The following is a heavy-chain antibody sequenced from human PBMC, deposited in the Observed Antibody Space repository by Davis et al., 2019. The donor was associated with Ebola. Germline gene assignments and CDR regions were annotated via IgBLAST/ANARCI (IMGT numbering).Heavy chain of an antibody. CDR1: GFTFSGSA. J-gene: IGHJ6*02. Sequence: GGSLRLSCAASGFTFSGSAMPWVRQASGKGLEWVGRIRSKANSYATAYAASVKGRFTISRDDSKNTAYLQMNSLKTEDTAVYYCTTTIFGPRGGMDVWGQGTTVTVSS. D-gene: IGHD3-3*01. V-gene: IGHV3-73*01. CDR3: TTTIFGPRGGMDV. CDR2: IRSKANSYAT.